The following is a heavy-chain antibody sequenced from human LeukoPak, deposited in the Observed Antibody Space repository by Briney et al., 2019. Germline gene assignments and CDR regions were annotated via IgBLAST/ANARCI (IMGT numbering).Heavy chain of an antibody. D-gene: IGHD3-9*01. CDR3: ASSSYDILTGYYRELDY. CDR1: GFTFSSYE. CDR2: ISSSGSTI. J-gene: IGHJ4*02. Sequence: GGSLRLSCAASGFTFSSYEMNWVRQAPGKGLEWVSYISSSGSTIYYADSVKGRFTISRDNAKDSLYLQMNSLRAEDTAVYYCASSSYDILTGYYRELDYWGQGTLVTVSS. V-gene: IGHV3-48*03.